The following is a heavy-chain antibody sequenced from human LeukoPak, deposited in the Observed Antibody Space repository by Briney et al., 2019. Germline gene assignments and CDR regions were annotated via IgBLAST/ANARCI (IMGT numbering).Heavy chain of an antibody. D-gene: IGHD6-25*01. CDR3: ARDSRRGYFPSKY. V-gene: IGHV1-46*01. J-gene: IGHJ4*02. CDR1: GYTFTSYY. CDR2: INPSGGST. Sequence: ASVNVSCKASGYTFTSYYMHWVRQPPGQGLEWMGIINPSGGSTSYAQKFQGRVTMTRDTSTRTLYMELSSLRAEDTAVYYRARDSRRGYFPSKYWGQGTLVTVSS.